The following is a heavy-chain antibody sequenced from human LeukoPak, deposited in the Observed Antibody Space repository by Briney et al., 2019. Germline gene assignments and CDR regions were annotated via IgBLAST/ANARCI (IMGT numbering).Heavy chain of an antibody. D-gene: IGHD2-8*02. V-gene: IGHV4-59*01. CDR1: GGSISSYY. CDR2: IHYSGST. J-gene: IGHJ3*02. CDR3: ARDGMRYCTGGVCYTDDAFDI. Sequence: PSETLSLTCTVSGGSISSYYWSWIRQPPGKGLEWIGYIHYSGSTNYNPSLKSRVTISVDTSKNQFSLKLSSVTAADTAVYYCARDGMRYCTGGVCYTDDAFDIWGQGTMVTVSS.